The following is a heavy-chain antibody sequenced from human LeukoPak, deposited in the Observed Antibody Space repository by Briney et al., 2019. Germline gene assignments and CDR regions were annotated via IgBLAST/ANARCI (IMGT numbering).Heavy chain of an antibody. CDR1: GFTFSTSW. CDR2: IKQDGSEK. Sequence: GGSLRLSCAASGFTFSTSWMSWARQAPGKGLEWVANIKQDGSEKYYVDSVKGRFTISRDNAKNALYLQMNSLRAEDTAVYYCARLLPPYYGSGSYGVDYWGQGTLVTVSS. CDR3: ARLLPPYYGSGSYGVDY. D-gene: IGHD3-10*01. V-gene: IGHV3-7*01. J-gene: IGHJ4*02.